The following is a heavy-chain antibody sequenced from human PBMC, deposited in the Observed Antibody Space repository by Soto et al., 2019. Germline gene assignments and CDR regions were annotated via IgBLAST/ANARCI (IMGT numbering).Heavy chain of an antibody. CDR2: IYYSGST. D-gene: IGHD4-17*01. J-gene: IGHJ3*02. CDR3: ARGLNGARAAFDI. Sequence: QVQLQESGPGLVKPSQTLSLTCTVSGGSISSGGYYWSWIRQHPGKGLEWIGYIYYSGSTYYNPSLKSRVXXSXDXXKNQFSLKLSSVTAADTAVYYCARGLNGARAAFDIWGQGTMVTVSS. CDR1: GGSISSGGYY. V-gene: IGHV4-31*03.